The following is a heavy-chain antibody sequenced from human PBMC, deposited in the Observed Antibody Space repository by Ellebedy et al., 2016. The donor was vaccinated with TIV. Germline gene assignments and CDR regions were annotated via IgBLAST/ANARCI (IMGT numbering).Heavy chain of an antibody. CDR1: GYTFNTYA. CDR3: ARASGYYGARFDY. D-gene: IGHD3-22*01. Sequence: AASVKVSCKPSGYTFNTYAITWIRQAPGQGLEWMGRISTYNGDTDYAQKFQGRVTMTRDTSISTAYMELTRLRSVDTAVYYCARASGYYGARFDYWGQGTLVTVSS. J-gene: IGHJ4*02. V-gene: IGHV1-18*01. CDR2: ISTYNGDT.